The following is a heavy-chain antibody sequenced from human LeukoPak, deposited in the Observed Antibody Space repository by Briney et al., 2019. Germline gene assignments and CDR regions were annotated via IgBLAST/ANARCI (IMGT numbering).Heavy chain of an antibody. Sequence: GASVKVSCKASGYTFTSYAMHWVRQAPGQGLEWMGWISAYNGNTNYAQKLQGRVTMTTDTSTSTAYMELRSLRSDDTAVYYCARDPYGDYGEVEWGQGTLVTVSS. CDR2: ISAYNGNT. CDR3: ARDPYGDYGEVE. CDR1: GYTFTSYA. J-gene: IGHJ4*02. D-gene: IGHD4-17*01. V-gene: IGHV1-18*01.